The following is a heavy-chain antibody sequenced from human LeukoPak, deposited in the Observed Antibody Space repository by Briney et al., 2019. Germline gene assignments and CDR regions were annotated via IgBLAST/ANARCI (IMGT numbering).Heavy chain of an antibody. J-gene: IGHJ6*02. D-gene: IGHD3-3*01. Sequence: GGSLRLSCAASGFTFSSYWMSWVRQAPGKGLEWVANIKQDGSEKYYVDSVKGRFTISRDNAKNSLYLQMNSLRAEDTAVYYCARGIFGVVLIYYYGMDVWGQGTTVTVSS. CDR1: GFTFSSYW. CDR3: ARGIFGVVLIYYYGMDV. CDR2: IKQDGSEK. V-gene: IGHV3-7*01.